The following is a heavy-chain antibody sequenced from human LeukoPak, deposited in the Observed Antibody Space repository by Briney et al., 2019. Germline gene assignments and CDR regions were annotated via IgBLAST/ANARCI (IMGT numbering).Heavy chain of an antibody. CDR1: GFTVSSNY. V-gene: IGHV3-53*04. Sequence: GGSLRLSCAASGFTVSSNYMSWVRQAPGKGLEWVSVIFSGGTTYYADSVKGRFTISRHNSENTLYLQMNSLRGEDTAVYYCARIGGDRHPIEYWGQGTLVTVSS. D-gene: IGHD2-21*02. CDR2: IFSGGTT. CDR3: ARIGGDRHPIEY. J-gene: IGHJ4*02.